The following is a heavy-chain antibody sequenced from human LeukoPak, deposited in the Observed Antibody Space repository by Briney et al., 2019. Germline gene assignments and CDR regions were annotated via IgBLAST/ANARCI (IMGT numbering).Heavy chain of an antibody. Sequence: ASVNVSSKASGYTFTSYGISWVRQAPGQGLEWMGWISAYNGNTNCAQKLQGRVTMTTDTSTSTAYMELRSLRSDDTAVYYCAGDYGSGSYYYWGQGTLVTVSS. CDR3: AGDYGSGSYYY. D-gene: IGHD3-10*01. CDR1: GYTFTSYG. J-gene: IGHJ4*02. V-gene: IGHV1-18*01. CDR2: ISAYNGNT.